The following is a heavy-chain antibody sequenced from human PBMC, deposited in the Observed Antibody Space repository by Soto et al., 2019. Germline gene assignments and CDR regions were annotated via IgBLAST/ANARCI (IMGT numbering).Heavy chain of an antibody. CDR3: ARRAKTYYDFWSSQGGWFDP. D-gene: IGHD3-3*01. J-gene: IGHJ5*02. CDR2: IYYSGST. V-gene: IGHV4-59*01. CDR1: GGSISSYY. Sequence: SETLSLTCTVSGGSISSYYWSWIRQPPGKGLEWIGYIYYSGSTNYNPSLKSRVTISVDTSKNQFSLKLSSVTAADTAVYCCARRAKTYYDFWSSQGGWFDPWGRGTLVTVSS.